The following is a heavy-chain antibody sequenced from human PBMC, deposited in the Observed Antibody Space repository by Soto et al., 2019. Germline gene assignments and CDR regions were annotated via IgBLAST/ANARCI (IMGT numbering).Heavy chain of an antibody. J-gene: IGHJ4*02. Sequence: QVQLQESGPGLVKPSGTLSLTCAVPSGSISSDNWWSWVRQPPGKGLEWIGEIYPSGNTNYNPSLRSRVTISVDRSKNQFSLKLSSVTAADTAVYYCARTYCSGGSCYSAFDYWGQGTLVTVSS. CDR1: SGSISSDNW. D-gene: IGHD2-15*01. CDR2: IYPSGNT. V-gene: IGHV4-4*02. CDR3: ARTYCSGGSCYSAFDY.